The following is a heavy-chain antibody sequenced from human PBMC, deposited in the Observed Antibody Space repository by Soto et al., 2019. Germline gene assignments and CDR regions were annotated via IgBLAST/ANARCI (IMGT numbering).Heavy chain of an antibody. CDR2: IDPSDSYT. D-gene: IGHD5-18*01. J-gene: IGHJ4*02. CDR3: ARHGRGYSYGSGNDY. Sequence: PGESLKISCKGSGYSFTSYWISWVRQMPGKGLEWMGRIDPSDSYTNYGPSFQGHVTISADKSISTAYLQWSSLKASDTAMYYCARHGRGYSYGSGNDYWGQGTLVTVSS. CDR1: GYSFTSYW. V-gene: IGHV5-10-1*01.